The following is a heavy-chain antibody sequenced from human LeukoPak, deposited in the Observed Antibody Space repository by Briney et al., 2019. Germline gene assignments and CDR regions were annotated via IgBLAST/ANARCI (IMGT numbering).Heavy chain of an antibody. V-gene: IGHV2-5*02. CDR3: ARRATYYDFWSGYYMAPLGFDP. CDR2: IYWDDDK. D-gene: IGHD3-3*01. J-gene: IGHJ5*02. CDR1: GFSLSTSGVG. Sequence: SGPTLVKPTQTLTLTCTFSGFSLSTSGVGVGWIRQPPGKALEWLALIYWDDDKRYSPSLKSRLTITKDTSKNQVVLTMTNMDPVDTATYYCARRATYYDFWSGYYMAPLGFDPWGQGTLVTVSS.